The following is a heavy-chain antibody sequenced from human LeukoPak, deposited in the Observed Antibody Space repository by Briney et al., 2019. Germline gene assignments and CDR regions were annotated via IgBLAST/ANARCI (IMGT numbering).Heavy chain of an antibody. CDR3: ARDIAVAGPMDV. CDR2: IIPIFGTA. J-gene: IGHJ6*02. CDR1: GGTFSSYA. V-gene: IGHV1-69*13. Sequence: SVKVSCKASGGTFSSYAISWVRQAPGQGLEWMGGIIPIFGTANYAQKFQGRVTITADESTSTAYMGLSSLRSEDTAVYYCARDIAVAGPMDVWGQGTTVTVSS. D-gene: IGHD6-19*01.